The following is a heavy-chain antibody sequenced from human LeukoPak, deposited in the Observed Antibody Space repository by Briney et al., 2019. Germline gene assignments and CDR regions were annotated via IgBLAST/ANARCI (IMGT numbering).Heavy chain of an antibody. Sequence: AGYLCLYGAASGFTFCSIALGRDGHAPGKGWKGGSATSCSGGNTYYAYSVKGRITISRDNSKNTLYMQRTSLRGEDTAVYYCAKTRRTTMVLGAKGSFDPWGQGTLVTVSS. J-gene: IGHJ5*02. V-gene: IGHV3-23*01. CDR1: GFTFCSIA. CDR2: TSCSGGNT. CDR3: AKTRRTTMVLGAKGSFDP. D-gene: IGHD3-10*01.